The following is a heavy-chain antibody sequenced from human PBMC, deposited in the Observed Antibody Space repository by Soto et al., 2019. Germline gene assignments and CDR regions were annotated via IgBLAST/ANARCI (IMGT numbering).Heavy chain of an antibody. CDR1: GFTFSNAW. CDR3: AKRWELLG. J-gene: IGHJ4*02. V-gene: IGHV3-15*01. CDR2: IKSKTDGGTA. D-gene: IGHD2-15*01. Sequence: VGSLRLSCAASGFTFSNAWMSWVRQAPGKGLEWIGLIKSKTDGGTADYAAPVKGRFTISRDDSKNTLYLQMNSLKTEDTAVYYCAKRWELLGGGEGT.